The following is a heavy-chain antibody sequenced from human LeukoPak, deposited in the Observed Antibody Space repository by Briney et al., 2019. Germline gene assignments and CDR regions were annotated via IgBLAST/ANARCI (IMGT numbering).Heavy chain of an antibody. J-gene: IGHJ3*02. V-gene: IGHV1-2*06. CDR2: INPNTGGT. Sequence: ASVKVSCKASGYTFTGYYMNWVRQAPGQGLEWMGRINPNTGGTNYAQNFQGSVTMTRDTSITTVYMELSRLRSDDTAVYYCARNLGYCSSTSCPDAFDIWGQGTMVTVSS. CDR3: ARNLGYCSSTSCPDAFDI. D-gene: IGHD2-2*01. CDR1: GYTFTGYY.